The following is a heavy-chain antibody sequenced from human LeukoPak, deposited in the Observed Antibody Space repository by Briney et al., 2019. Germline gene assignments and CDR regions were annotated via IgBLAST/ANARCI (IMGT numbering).Heavy chain of an antibody. Sequence: SETLSLTCAVYGGSFSGYYWSWIRQPPGKGLEWIGEINQSGSTNYNPSLKSRVTISVDTSKNQFSLKLSSVTAADTAVYYCARHAPNYYDSSGYYYVYFDYWGQGTLVTVSS. CDR3: ARHAPNYYDSSGYYYVYFDY. CDR1: GGSFSGYY. V-gene: IGHV4-34*01. D-gene: IGHD3-22*01. J-gene: IGHJ4*02. CDR2: INQSGST.